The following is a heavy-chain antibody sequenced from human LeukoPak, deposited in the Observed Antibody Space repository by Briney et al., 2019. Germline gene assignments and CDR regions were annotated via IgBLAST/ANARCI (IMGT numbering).Heavy chain of an antibody. CDR3: ARCTTGKTFGSLREIKKSREIDY. CDR2: ISSSSSYI. J-gene: IGHJ4*02. V-gene: IGHV3-21*01. CDR1: GFTFSSYS. Sequence: GSLRLSCAASGFTFSSYSMNWVRQAPGKGLEWVSSISSSSSYIYYADSVRGRFTISRDNAKNSLFLQMSSLRGEDTAVYYCARCTTGKTFGSLREIKKSREIDYWGQGTLVTVSS. D-gene: IGHD1-1*01.